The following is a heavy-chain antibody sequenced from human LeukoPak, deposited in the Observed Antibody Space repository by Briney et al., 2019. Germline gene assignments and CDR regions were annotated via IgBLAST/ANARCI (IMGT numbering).Heavy chain of an antibody. CDR3: ARLLKGIAAAYFDY. D-gene: IGHD6-13*01. J-gene: IGHJ4*02. Sequence: SETLSLTCAVYGGSFSGYYWSWLRQPPGKGLEWIGEINHSGSTNYNPSLKSRVTISVDTSKNQFSLKLSSVTAADTAVYYCARLLKGIAAAYFDYWGQGTLVTVSS. V-gene: IGHV4-34*01. CDR1: GGSFSGYY. CDR2: INHSGST.